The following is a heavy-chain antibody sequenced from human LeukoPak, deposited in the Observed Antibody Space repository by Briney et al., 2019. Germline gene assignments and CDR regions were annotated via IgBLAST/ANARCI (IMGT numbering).Heavy chain of an antibody. CDR1: GFTFGDYA. D-gene: IGHD2-2*01. CDR2: TRSKAYGGTT. V-gene: IGHV3-49*04. CDR3: TRAPGYCSSTSCQGDGYYFDY. J-gene: IGHJ4*02. Sequence: GGSLRLSCTASGFTFGDYAMSWVRQAPGKGLEWVGFTRSKAYGGTTEYAASVKGRFTISRDDSKSIAYLQMNSLKTEDTAVYYCTRAPGYCSSTSCQGDGYYFDYWGQGTLVTVSS.